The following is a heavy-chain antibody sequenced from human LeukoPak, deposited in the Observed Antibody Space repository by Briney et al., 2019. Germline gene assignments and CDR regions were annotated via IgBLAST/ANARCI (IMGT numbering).Heavy chain of an antibody. J-gene: IGHJ4*02. CDR1: GFTFDDYA. V-gene: IGHV3-43*02. CDR2: ISGDGGST. Sequence: GGSLRLSCAASGFTFDDYAMHWVRQAPGKGLEWVSLISGDGGSTYYADSVKGRFTISRDNSKNSLYLQMNSLRTEDTALYYCAKDGYYDSSGYYYPPDYWGQGTLLTVSS. D-gene: IGHD3-22*01. CDR3: AKDGYYDSSGYYYPPDY.